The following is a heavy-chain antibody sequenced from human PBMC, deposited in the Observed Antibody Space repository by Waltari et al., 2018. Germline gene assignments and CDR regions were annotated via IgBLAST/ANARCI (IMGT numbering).Heavy chain of an antibody. V-gene: IGHV4-31*03. CDR1: GGSISSGGYY. Sequence: QVQLQESGPGLVKPSQTLSLTCTVSGGSISSGGYYWSWIRQHPGKGLEWIGYSYYSGSTYYNPSLKSRVTISVDTSKNQFSLKLSSVTAADTAVYYCRVMATMMGPDYWGQGTLVTVSS. J-gene: IGHJ4*02. D-gene: IGHD2-21*01. CDR3: RVMATMMGPDY. CDR2: SYYSGST.